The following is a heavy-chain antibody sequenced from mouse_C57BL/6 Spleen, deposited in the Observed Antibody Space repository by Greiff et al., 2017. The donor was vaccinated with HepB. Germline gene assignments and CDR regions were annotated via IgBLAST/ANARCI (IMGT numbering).Heavy chain of an antibody. CDR2: IYPGDGDT. J-gene: IGHJ3*01. CDR3: ARKAQATGFAY. Sequence: VQRVESGPELVKPGASVKISCKASGYAFSSSWMNWVKQRPGKGLEWIGRIYPGDGDTNYNGKFKGKATLTADKSSSTAYMQLSSLTSEDSAVYFCARKAQATGFAYWGQGTLVTVSA. V-gene: IGHV1-82*01. D-gene: IGHD3-2*02. CDR1: GYAFSSSW.